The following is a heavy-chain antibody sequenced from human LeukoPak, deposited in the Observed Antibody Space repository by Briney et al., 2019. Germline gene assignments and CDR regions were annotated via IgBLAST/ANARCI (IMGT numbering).Heavy chain of an antibody. V-gene: IGHV3-21*01. CDR3: ATSGGFVLPNAITGNWYMDV. CDR2: ITSAGGYI. Sequence: GTSLRLSCGASGFAFSDYSMNWVRQAPGKGLAWVASITSAGGYIYYADSVKGRLTISRDNAQNSLFLQMNSLRDEDTAVYFCATSGGFVLPNAITGNWYMDVWGRGTSVTVSS. D-gene: IGHD3-10*01. J-gene: IGHJ6*03. CDR1: GFAFSDYS.